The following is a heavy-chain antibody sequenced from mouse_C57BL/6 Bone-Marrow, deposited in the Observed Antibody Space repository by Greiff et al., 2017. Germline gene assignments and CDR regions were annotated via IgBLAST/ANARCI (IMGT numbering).Heavy chain of an antibody. CDR3: ARGRVAWFAY. CDR2: ISYDGSN. Sequence: EVQLQQSGPGLVKPSQSLSLTCSVTGYSITSGYYWNWIRQFPGNKLEWMGYISYDGSNNYNPSLKNRISITRDTSKNQFFLKLNSVTTEDTATYYCARGRVAWFAYWGQGTLVTVSA. V-gene: IGHV3-6*01. J-gene: IGHJ3*01. CDR1: GYSITSGYY.